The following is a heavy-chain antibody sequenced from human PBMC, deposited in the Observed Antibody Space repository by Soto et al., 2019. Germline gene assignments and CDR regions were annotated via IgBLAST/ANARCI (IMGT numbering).Heavy chain of an antibody. Sequence: PGGSLRLSCAASGFTVSSNYMSWVRQAPGKGLEWVSVIYSGGSTYYADSVKGRFTISRDNSKNTLYLQMNSLRAEDTAVYYCARDFPKRAVAGRDSYYGMDVWGQGTTVTVSS. J-gene: IGHJ6*02. CDR3: ARDFPKRAVAGRDSYYGMDV. D-gene: IGHD6-19*01. V-gene: IGHV3-53*01. CDR2: IYSGGST. CDR1: GFTVSSNY.